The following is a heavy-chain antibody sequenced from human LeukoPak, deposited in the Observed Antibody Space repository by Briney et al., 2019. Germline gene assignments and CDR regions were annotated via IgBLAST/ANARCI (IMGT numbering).Heavy chain of an antibody. CDR2: ITDAVGST. D-gene: IGHD5-12*01. Sequence: PGGSLRLSCAASGFNFNNYWMSWLRQAPGKGLEWVSAITDAVGSTHYADSVKGRFTISSDNSKNTVYLQMNSLRPEDMAVYYCAKEIFSGLLYIDYWGQGTLVTVSS. CDR3: AKEIFSGLLYIDY. V-gene: IGHV3-23*01. CDR1: GFNFNNYW. J-gene: IGHJ4*02.